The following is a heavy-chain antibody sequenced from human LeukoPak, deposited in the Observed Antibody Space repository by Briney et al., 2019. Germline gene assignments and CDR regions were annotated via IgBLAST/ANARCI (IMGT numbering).Heavy chain of an antibody. V-gene: IGHV3-43*02. J-gene: IGHJ4*02. Sequence: QPGGSLRLSCAASGFTFDDYAMHWVRQAPGKGLEWVSLISGDGGSTYYADSVKGRFTISRDNSKNSLYLQMNGLKTEDTALYYCAKGDGYTQGDYFDYWGQGTLVTVSS. CDR1: GFTFDDYA. D-gene: IGHD5-24*01. CDR2: ISGDGGST. CDR3: AKGDGYTQGDYFDY.